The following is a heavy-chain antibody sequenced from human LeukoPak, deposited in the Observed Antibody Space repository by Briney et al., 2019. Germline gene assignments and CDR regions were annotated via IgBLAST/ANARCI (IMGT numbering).Heavy chain of an antibody. Sequence: ASVKVSCKASGYIFTNYYMPWMRQAPGQGLEWMGIINLSAGSTSYAQKFQSRLTLTRDTSTSTLYMELSSLIPDDTAAYYCARAYGSGLAFDIWGQGTMVTVSS. CDR3: ARAYGSGLAFDI. J-gene: IGHJ3*02. V-gene: IGHV1-46*01. CDR2: INLSAGST. D-gene: IGHD3-10*01. CDR1: GYIFTNYY.